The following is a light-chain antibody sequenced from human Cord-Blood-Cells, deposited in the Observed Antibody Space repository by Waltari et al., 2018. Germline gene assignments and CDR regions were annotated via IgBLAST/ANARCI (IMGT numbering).Light chain of an antibody. Sequence: DIVLTQPPGTLSLSPGERATLSCRASQSVSSSYLAWYQQKPGQAPRLLIYGASSRATGIPDRFSGSGSGTDFTLTISRLEPEDLAVYYCQQYGSSPRTFGQGTKVEIK. CDR3: QQYGSSPRT. J-gene: IGKJ1*01. CDR2: GAS. V-gene: IGKV3-20*01. CDR1: QSVSSSY.